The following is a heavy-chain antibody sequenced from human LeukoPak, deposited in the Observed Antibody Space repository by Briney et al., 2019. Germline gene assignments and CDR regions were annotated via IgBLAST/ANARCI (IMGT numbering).Heavy chain of an antibody. Sequence: ASVKVSCKVSGYTLTELSMHWVRQAPGKGLELMGGFDPEDGETIYAQKFQGRVAMTEDTSTDTAYMELSSLRSEDTAVYYCATSAYGERGHVWDIWGQGTMVAVSS. J-gene: IGHJ3*02. CDR2: FDPEDGET. D-gene: IGHD3-10*01. CDR3: ATSAYGERGHVWDI. CDR1: GYTLTELS. V-gene: IGHV1-24*01.